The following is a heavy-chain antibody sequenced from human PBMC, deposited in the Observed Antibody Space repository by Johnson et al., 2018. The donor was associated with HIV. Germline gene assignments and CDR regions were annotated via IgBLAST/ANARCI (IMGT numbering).Heavy chain of an antibody. CDR2: MGTAGDT. V-gene: IGHV3-13*01. CDR3: AREDSAFDI. J-gene: IGHJ3*02. Sequence: VQLVESGGDWVQRGGSLKLSCAASGFTFSNYDIHWVRQATGKGLEWVSTMGTAGDTYYAGSVKGRFTVSRENAKNSLYLQMNSLRAEDTAVYYCAREDSAFDIWGRGTMVTVSS. CDR1: GFTFSNYD.